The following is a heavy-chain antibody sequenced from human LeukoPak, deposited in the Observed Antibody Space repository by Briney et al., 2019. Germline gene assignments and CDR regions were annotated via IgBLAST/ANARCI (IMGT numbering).Heavy chain of an antibody. Sequence: SVKVSCKASGGTFTSYAISWVRQAPGQGLEWMGRIIPIFGTANYAQKFQGRVTITTDESTSTAYMELSSLRSEDTAVYYCARDGAIAAAGTRPFDYWGQGTLVTVSS. J-gene: IGHJ4*02. CDR3: ARDGAIAAAGTRPFDY. CDR2: IIPIFGTA. V-gene: IGHV1-69*05. D-gene: IGHD6-13*01. CDR1: GGTFTSYA.